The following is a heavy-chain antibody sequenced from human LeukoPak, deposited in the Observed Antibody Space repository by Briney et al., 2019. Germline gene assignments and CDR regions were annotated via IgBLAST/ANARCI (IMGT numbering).Heavy chain of an antibody. J-gene: IGHJ3*02. Sequence: PGGSLRLSCAASAFTFSSYSMNWVRQAPGKGLEWVSSISSSSSYIYYADSVKGRFTISRDNAKNSLYLQMNSLRAEDTAVYYCARDEYYDSSGPGAFDIWGQGTMVTVSS. CDR1: AFTFSSYS. D-gene: IGHD3-22*01. CDR3: ARDEYYDSSGPGAFDI. V-gene: IGHV3-21*01. CDR2: ISSSSSYI.